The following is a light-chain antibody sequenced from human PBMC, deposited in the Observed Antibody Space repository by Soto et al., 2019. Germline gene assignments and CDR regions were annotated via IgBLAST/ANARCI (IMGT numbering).Light chain of an antibody. V-gene: IGLV2-14*01. CDR3: TSYTTMNTYV. CDR2: EVS. CDR1: STDVGAYNY. J-gene: IGLJ1*01. Sequence: QSALTQPASVSGSPGQTITISCTGSSTDVGAYNYVSWYQHSPGQAPILLIYEVSRRPSGLSHRFSGSKSVNTASLTISGLQAEDDAHYYCTSYTTMNTYVFGTGTKVTVL.